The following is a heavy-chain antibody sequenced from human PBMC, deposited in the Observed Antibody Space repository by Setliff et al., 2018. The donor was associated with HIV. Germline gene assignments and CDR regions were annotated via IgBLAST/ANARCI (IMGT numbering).Heavy chain of an antibody. Sequence: PSETLSLTCTVSGGSIISSDFYWRWIRQHPGKALEWIGDIHHSGSTFYNPSLQSRLTISIDTSKSQFSLRLSSVTAVDTAVYYCARLAYSSGWSPSYYFDYWGKGTTVTVSS. V-gene: IGHV4-31*03. CDR3: ARLAYSSGWSPSYYFDY. CDR1: GGSIISSDFY. D-gene: IGHD6-19*01. CDR2: IHHSGST. J-gene: IGHJ4*03.